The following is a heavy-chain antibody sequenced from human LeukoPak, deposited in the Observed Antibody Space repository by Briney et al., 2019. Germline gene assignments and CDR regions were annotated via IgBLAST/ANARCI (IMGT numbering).Heavy chain of an antibody. CDR1: GFTFDDYG. J-gene: IGHJ3*02. V-gene: IGHV3-20*01. Sequence: GGSLRLSCAASGFTFDDYGMSWVRQAPGKGLEWVSGINWNGGSTGYADSVKGRFTISRDNAKNSLYLQMNSLRAEDTALYHCARELWEPVVVEMPRPGAFDIWGQGTMVTVSS. D-gene: IGHD2-2*01. CDR3: ARELWEPVVVEMPRPGAFDI. CDR2: INWNGGST.